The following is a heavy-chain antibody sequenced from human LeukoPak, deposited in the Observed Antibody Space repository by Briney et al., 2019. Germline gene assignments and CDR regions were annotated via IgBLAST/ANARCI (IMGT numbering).Heavy chain of an antibody. J-gene: IGHJ6*03. CDR1: GFTFTSYD. Sequence: ASVKVSCKASGFTFTSYDINWVRQATGQGLEWMGWMNPNSGNTGYAQKFQGRVTMTRNTSISTAYMELSSLRSEDTAVYYCARDLMSSGWPGYMDVWGKGTTVTVSS. CDR2: MNPNSGNT. D-gene: IGHD6-19*01. CDR3: ARDLMSSGWPGYMDV. V-gene: IGHV1-8*01.